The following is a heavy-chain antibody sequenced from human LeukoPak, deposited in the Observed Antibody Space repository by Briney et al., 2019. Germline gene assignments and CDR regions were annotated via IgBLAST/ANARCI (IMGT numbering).Heavy chain of an antibody. CDR3: ARGLGYYGSGSYYIGPYSYFDL. CDR2: INPNSGGT. V-gene: IGHV1-2*02. Sequence: ASVKVSCKASGYTFTGHYMHWVRQAPGQGLEWMGWINPNSGGTNYAQKFQGRVTMTRDTSISTAYMELSRLRSDDTAVYYCARGLGYYGSGSYYIGPYSYFDLWGRGTLVTVSS. CDR1: GYTFTGHY. J-gene: IGHJ2*01. D-gene: IGHD3-10*01.